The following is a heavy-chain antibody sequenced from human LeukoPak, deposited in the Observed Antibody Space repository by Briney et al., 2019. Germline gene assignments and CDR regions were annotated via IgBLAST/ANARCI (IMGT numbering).Heavy chain of an antibody. V-gene: IGHV4-34*01. J-gene: IGHJ6*02. CDR2: INHSGST. CDR1: GGSFSGYY. Sequence: SETLSLTCAVYGGSFSGYYWSWIRQPPGKGLEWIGEINHSGSTNYNPSLKSRVTISVDTSKNQFSLKLSSVTAADTAVYYCARGRRRLWGLNYYYYGMDVWGQGTRSPSP. D-gene: IGHD7-27*01. CDR3: ARGRRRLWGLNYYYYGMDV.